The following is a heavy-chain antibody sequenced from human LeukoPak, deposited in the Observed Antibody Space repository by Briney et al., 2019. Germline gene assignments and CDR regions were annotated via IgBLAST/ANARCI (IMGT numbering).Heavy chain of an antibody. V-gene: IGHV4-34*01. Sequence: PSETLSLTCAVYGGSFSGYYWSWIRQPPGKGLEWIGEINHSGSTNYNPSLKSRVTISVDTSKNQFSLKLSSVTAADTAVYYCARDDVVVTAGAQICAFDIWGQGTMVTVSS. D-gene: IGHD2-21*02. CDR1: GGSFSGYY. CDR2: INHSGST. J-gene: IGHJ3*02. CDR3: ARDDVVVTAGAQICAFDI.